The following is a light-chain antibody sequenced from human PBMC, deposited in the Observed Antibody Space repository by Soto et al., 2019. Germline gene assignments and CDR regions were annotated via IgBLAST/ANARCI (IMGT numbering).Light chain of an antibody. V-gene: IGKV3-11*01. Sequence: ATLSVSPGDRATLSCRASQSVYSYLAWYQQKPGQAPKLLIYDASARAAGVPARFSGRGSGTDFTLTISGLESEDFAVYYCLQLSNWPWTLGQGTKVDIK. CDR2: DAS. CDR3: LQLSNWPWT. J-gene: IGKJ1*01. CDR1: QSVYSY.